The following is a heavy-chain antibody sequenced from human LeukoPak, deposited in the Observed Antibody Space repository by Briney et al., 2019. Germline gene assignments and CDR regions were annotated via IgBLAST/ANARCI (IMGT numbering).Heavy chain of an antibody. CDR2: INPNSGGT. V-gene: IGHV1-2*02. CDR1: GYTFTGYY. CDR3: ARAGYSSSWHLFDY. D-gene: IGHD6-13*01. Sequence: ASVKVSCKASGYTFTGYYMHWVRQAPGQGLEWMGWINPNSGGTNYAQKFQGRVTMTRDTSINTAYMELSRLRSDDTAVYYCARAGYSSSWHLFDYWGQGTLVTVSS. J-gene: IGHJ4*02.